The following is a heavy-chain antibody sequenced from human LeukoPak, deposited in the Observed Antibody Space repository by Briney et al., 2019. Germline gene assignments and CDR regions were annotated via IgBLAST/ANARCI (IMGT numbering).Heavy chain of an antibody. D-gene: IGHD6-19*01. J-gene: IGHJ4*02. CDR1: GGPFSGYY. CDR2: INHSGST. CDR3: ARGRGSGWYLGDY. Sequence: SETLSLTCAVYGGPFSGYYWSWIRQPPGKGLEWIGEINHSGSTNYNPSLKSRVTISVDTSKNQFSLKLSSVTAADTAVYYCARGRGSGWYLGDYWGQGTLVTVSS. V-gene: IGHV4-34*01.